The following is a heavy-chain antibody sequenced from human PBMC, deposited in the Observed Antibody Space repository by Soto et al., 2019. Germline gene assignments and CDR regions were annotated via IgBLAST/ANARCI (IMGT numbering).Heavy chain of an antibody. J-gene: IGHJ4*02. CDR1: GGSISSSNW. CDR3: AIRTTVTTRLGY. Sequence: QVQLQESGPGLVKPSGTLSLTCAVSGGSISSSNWWSWVRQPPGKGLEWIGEIYHSGSPNYTPSLKSRDTISVDKSKNQFCLKLSSVTAADTAVYYCAIRTTVTTRLGYWGQGTLVTVSS. CDR2: IYHSGSP. V-gene: IGHV4-4*02. D-gene: IGHD4-17*01.